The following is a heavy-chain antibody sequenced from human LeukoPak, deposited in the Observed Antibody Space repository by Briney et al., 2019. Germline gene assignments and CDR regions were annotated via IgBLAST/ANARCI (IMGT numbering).Heavy chain of an antibody. CDR2: IYYSGST. J-gene: IGHJ5*02. D-gene: IGHD3-10*01. Sequence: SETLSLTCTVSGGSISSYYWSWIRQPPGKGLEWIGYIYYSGSTNYNPSLKSRVTISVDTSKNQFSLKLSSVTAADTAVYYCASLPDHYGSGSLNWFDPWGQGTLVTVSS. CDR3: ASLPDHYGSGSLNWFDP. CDR1: GGSISSYY. V-gene: IGHV4-59*01.